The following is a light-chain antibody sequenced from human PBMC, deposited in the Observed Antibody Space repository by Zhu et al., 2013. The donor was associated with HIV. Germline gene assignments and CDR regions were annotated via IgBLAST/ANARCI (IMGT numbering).Light chain of an antibody. Sequence: EIVLTQSPATLSLSPGETATLSCRASQSVSSYLAWYQQKPGQAPRLVMYETSKRASGIPARFSGSGSGSDFTLTISRLEPEDFAMYYCQHYGTSFPVTFGQGTKVEIK. CDR2: ETS. CDR1: QSVSSY. V-gene: IGKV3-11*01. CDR3: QHYGTSFPVT. J-gene: IGKJ2*01.